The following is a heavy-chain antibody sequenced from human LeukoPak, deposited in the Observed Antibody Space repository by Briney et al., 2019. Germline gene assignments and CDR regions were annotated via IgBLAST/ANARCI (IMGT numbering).Heavy chain of an antibody. Sequence: ASVKVSCKASGYTFTSYGISWVRQAPGRGLEWMGWISAYNGNTNYAQKLQGRVTMTTDTSTSTAYMELRSLRSDDTAVYYCARDHGSGSERPDAFDIWGQGTMVTVSS. CDR1: GYTFTSYG. J-gene: IGHJ3*02. D-gene: IGHD1-26*01. CDR2: ISAYNGNT. V-gene: IGHV1-18*01. CDR3: ARDHGSGSERPDAFDI.